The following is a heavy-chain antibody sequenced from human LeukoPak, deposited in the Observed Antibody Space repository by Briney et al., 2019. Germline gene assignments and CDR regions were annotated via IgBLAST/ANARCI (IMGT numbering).Heavy chain of an antibody. J-gene: IGHJ3*02. Sequence: SETLPLTCTVSGGSISSGSYYWSWIRQPAGKGLEWIGRIYTSGSTNYNPSLKSRVTISVDTSKNQFSLKLSSVTAADTAVYYCAAPEDTAMVDVDAFDIWGQGTMVTVSS. CDR1: GGSISSGSYY. D-gene: IGHD5-18*01. V-gene: IGHV4-61*02. CDR3: AAPEDTAMVDVDAFDI. CDR2: IYTSGST.